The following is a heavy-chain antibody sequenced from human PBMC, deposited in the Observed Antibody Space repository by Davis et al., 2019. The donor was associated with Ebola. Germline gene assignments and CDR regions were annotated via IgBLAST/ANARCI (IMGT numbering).Heavy chain of an antibody. CDR1: GFTLSDYY. V-gene: IGHV3-11*01. Sequence: PGGSLTLSCAASGFTLSDYYMSWIRQAPGNGLEWVSYISSSGSTIYYADSVTGRFTIARDNAKNSLYLQMNSLRAEDTAVYYCARESPRAYCGGDCYPAGYWGQGTLVTVSS. CDR3: ARESPRAYCGGDCYPAGY. D-gene: IGHD2-21*01. CDR2: ISSSGSTI. J-gene: IGHJ4*02.